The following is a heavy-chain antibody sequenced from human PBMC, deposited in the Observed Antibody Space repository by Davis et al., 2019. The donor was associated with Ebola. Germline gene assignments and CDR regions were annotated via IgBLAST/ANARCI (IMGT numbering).Heavy chain of an antibody. J-gene: IGHJ4*02. V-gene: IGHV1-69*13. CDR2: IIPIFDTP. D-gene: IGHD3-9*01. Sequence: SVKVSCKTSGGSFSSHPISRVRQAPRQGLEWMGGIIPIFDTPHYAQKFQGRITITADASTSTAYMELSSLRSEDTATYICARDFDGGNYYFDYWGPGTPVTVSS. CDR3: ARDFDGGNYYFDY. CDR1: GGSFSSHP.